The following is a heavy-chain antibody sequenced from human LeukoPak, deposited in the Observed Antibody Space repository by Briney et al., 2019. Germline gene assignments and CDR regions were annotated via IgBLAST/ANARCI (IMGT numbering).Heavy chain of an antibody. CDR3: AKADILTGYYKRYEYDYYGMDV. CDR1: GFTFSSYV. V-gene: IGHV3-23*01. D-gene: IGHD3-9*01. Sequence: GGSLRLSRAPSGFTFSSYVMSWVPQAPGNRREWGSAISGSGGSTYYAESVKGRFTISRDNSKNTLYLQMNSLRAEDTAVYYCAKADILTGYYKRYEYDYYGMDVWGQGTTVTVSS. J-gene: IGHJ6*02. CDR2: ISGSGGST.